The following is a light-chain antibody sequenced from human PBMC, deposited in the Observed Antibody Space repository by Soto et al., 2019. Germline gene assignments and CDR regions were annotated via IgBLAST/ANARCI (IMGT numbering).Light chain of an antibody. CDR2: GVS. CDR1: QSLRST. CDR3: QQYSQWPFT. J-gene: IGKJ3*01. V-gene: IGKV3-15*01. Sequence: IVMTQSPATLSVSPGETATLSCRASQSLRSTLAWYQQKPGQAPRLLIYGVSTRATGVPARFGGSGSGTDFTLTISRLQSEDFAVYYCQQYSQWPFTFGPGTKVEIK.